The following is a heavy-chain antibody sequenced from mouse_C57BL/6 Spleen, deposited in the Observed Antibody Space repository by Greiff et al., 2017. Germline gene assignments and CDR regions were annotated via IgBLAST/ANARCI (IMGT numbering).Heavy chain of an antibody. CDR1: GYTFTSYG. V-gene: IGHV1-81*01. CDR3: SMYDYDGGFAD. D-gene: IGHD2-4*01. J-gene: IGHJ3*01. Sequence: QVQLKQSGAELARPGASVKLSCKASGYTFTSYGISWVKQRTGQGLEWIGEIYPRSGNTYYNEKFKGKATLTADKSSSTAYMELRSLTSEDSSVYFCSMYDYDGGFADWGQGTLVTVSA. CDR2: IYPRSGNT.